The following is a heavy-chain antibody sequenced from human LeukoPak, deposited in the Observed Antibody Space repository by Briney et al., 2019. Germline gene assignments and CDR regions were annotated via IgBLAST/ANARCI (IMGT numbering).Heavy chain of an antibody. J-gene: IGHJ4*02. CDR3: ARVADTAMVDY. CDR1: GFTFSSYW. V-gene: IGHV3-74*01. Sequence: CVSLRLSCAASGFTFSSYWMHWVRQAPGKGLVWVSRINTGGTSTSYADSVKGRFTISRDNAKNTLYLQMTSLRAEDTAVYCCARVADTAMVDYWGQGTLVT. D-gene: IGHD5-18*01. CDR2: INTGGTST.